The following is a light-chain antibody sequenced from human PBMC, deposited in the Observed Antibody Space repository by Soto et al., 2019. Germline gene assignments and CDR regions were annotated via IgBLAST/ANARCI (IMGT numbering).Light chain of an antibody. CDR1: SSDVGGYNY. Sequence: QSVLTQPASVSGSPGQSITISCTGASSDVGGYNYVSWYQHHPGKAPKLMIYDVSNRPSGVSNRFSDSKSGNTASLIISGLQAEDEAEYYCSSYTRSSTLFGGGTKLTVL. V-gene: IGLV2-14*03. J-gene: IGLJ2*01. CDR3: SSYTRSSTL. CDR2: DVS.